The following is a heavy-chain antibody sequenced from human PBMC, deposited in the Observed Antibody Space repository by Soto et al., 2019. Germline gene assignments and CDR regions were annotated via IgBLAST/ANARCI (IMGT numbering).Heavy chain of an antibody. CDR3: ARHLRITMVRGVDNWFDP. CDR1: GGSISSSSYY. CDR2: IYYSGST. D-gene: IGHD3-10*01. Sequence: PSETLSLTCTVSGGSISSSSYYWGWIRQPPGKGLEWIGSIYYSGSTYYNPSLKSRVTISVDTSKNQFSLKLSSVTAADTAVYYCARHLRITMVRGVDNWFDPWGQGTLVTVSS. V-gene: IGHV4-39*01. J-gene: IGHJ5*02.